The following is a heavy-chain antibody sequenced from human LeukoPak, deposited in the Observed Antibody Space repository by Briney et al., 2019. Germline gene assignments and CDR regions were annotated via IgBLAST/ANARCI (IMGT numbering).Heavy chain of an antibody. D-gene: IGHD6-13*01. J-gene: IGHJ4*02. CDR3: ARYRARIAAGEIDY. Sequence: PGRSLRLSCAASGFTFSSYAMHWVRQAPGKGLEWVAVISYDGSNKYCADSVKGRFTISRDNSKNTLYLQMNSLRAEDTAVYYCARYRARIAAGEIDYWGQGTLVTVSS. CDR2: ISYDGSNK. CDR1: GFTFSSYA. V-gene: IGHV3-30*01.